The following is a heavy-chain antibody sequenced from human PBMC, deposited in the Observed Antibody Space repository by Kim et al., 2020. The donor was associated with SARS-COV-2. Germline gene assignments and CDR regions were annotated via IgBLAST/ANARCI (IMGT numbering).Heavy chain of an antibody. J-gene: IGHJ6*02. Sequence: SETLSLTCTVSGGSISSSSYYWGWIRQPPGKGLEWIGSIYYSGSTYYNPSLKSRVTISVDTSKNQFSLKLSSVTAADTAVYYCARTYCSSTSCSVFSHLYYYYGMDVWGQGTTVTVSS. CDR2: IYYSGST. V-gene: IGHV4-39*01. D-gene: IGHD2-2*01. CDR3: ARTYCSSTSCSVFSHLYYYYGMDV. CDR1: GGSISSSSYY.